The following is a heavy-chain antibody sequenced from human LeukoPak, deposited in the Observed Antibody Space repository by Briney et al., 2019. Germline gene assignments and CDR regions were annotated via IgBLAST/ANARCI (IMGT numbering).Heavy chain of an antibody. Sequence: ASVKVSCKASGYTFTGYYMHWVRQAPGQGLEWMAWINPNSGSTNYAQKFQGRVTMTRDTSISTAYMELSMLRSDDTAVYYCARDAVDIAVAGTFDYWGQGTLVTVSS. D-gene: IGHD6-19*01. J-gene: IGHJ4*02. CDR3: ARDAVDIAVAGTFDY. CDR1: GYTFTGYY. V-gene: IGHV1-2*02. CDR2: INPNSGST.